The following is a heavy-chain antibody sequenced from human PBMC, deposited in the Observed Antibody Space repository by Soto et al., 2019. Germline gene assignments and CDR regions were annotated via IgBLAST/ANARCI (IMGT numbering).Heavy chain of an antibody. CDR1: GFTFSSYA. D-gene: IGHD3-22*01. V-gene: IGHV3-23*01. Sequence: EVQLLESGGGLVQPGGSLRLSCAASGFTFSSYAMSWVRQAPGKGLEWVSAISGSGGSTYYADSVKGRFTISRDNSKNPLYLQMNSLRAEDTAVYYCAKDLMYYYDSSGYPDYWGQGTLVTVSS. CDR2: ISGSGGST. CDR3: AKDLMYYYDSSGYPDY. J-gene: IGHJ4*02.